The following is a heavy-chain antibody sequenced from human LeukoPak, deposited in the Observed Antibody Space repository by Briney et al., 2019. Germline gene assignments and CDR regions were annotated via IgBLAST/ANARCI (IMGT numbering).Heavy chain of an antibody. CDR3: AKGSVAEALFDY. CDR2: ISGSGGST. J-gene: IGHJ4*02. V-gene: IGHV3-23*01. Sequence: PGGSLRLXCAASGFTLSSYAMSWVRQAPGKGLEWVSAISGSGGSTYYADSVKGRFTISRDNSKNTLYLQMNSQRAEDTAVYYCAKGSVAEALFDYWDQGTLVTVSS. CDR1: GFTLSSYA. D-gene: IGHD6-19*01.